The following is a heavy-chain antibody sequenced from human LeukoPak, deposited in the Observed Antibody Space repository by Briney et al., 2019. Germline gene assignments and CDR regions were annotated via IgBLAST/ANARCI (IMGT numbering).Heavy chain of an antibody. CDR1: GYTFTGYY. CDR2: INPNSGGT. Sequence: ASVKVSCKASGYTFTGYYMHWVRHAPGQGLEWMGWINPNSGGTNNAQKFQGRVTMTRDTSISTAYMELSRLRSDDAAVYYCARGRPMVRGVIIKGYYFDYWGQGTLVTVSS. V-gene: IGHV1-2*02. J-gene: IGHJ4*02. CDR3: ARGRPMVRGVIIKGYYFDY. D-gene: IGHD3-10*01.